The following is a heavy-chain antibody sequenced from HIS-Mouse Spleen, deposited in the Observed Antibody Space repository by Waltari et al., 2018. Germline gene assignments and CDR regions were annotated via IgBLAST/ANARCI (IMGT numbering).Heavy chain of an antibody. CDR1: GGSISSSSSY. V-gene: IGHV4-39*07. D-gene: IGHD6-13*01. Sequence: QLQLQESGPGLVKPSETLSLTCTVSGGSISSSSSYWGWTRQPPGKGLEGSGSIYYSGNTNYNPSLRSRVTISVDTSKNQFSLKLSSVTAADTAVYYCAREIPYSSSWYDWYFDLWGRGTLVTVSS. J-gene: IGHJ2*01. CDR3: AREIPYSSSWYDWYFDL. CDR2: IYYSGNT.